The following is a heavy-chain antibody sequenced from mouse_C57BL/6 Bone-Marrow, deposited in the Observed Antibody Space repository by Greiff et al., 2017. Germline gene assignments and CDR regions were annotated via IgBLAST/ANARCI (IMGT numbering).Heavy chain of an antibody. V-gene: IGHV1-52*01. Sequence: QVQLQQPGAELARPGSSVKLSCKASGHTFTSYWMYWVKQRSLQGLEWIGNIATPASETHYNQKLKDKATLTVAKSYSTVYTQLSCLTSVDSAVYYCARNDGFDVWGPGTTLTVSS. J-gene: IGHJ2*01. CDR3: ARNDGFDV. CDR2: IATPASET. D-gene: IGHD2-3*01. CDR1: GHTFTSYW.